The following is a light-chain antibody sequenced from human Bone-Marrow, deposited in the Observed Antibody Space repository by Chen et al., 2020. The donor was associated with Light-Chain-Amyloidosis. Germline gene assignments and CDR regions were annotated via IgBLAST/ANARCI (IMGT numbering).Light chain of an antibody. CDR3: QHYGNSPPWT. Sequence: EIVLTQSTGTLSLSPGERATLSCRSSQSVSRDYLAWYQQKPGQAPMLLIYAASSRATGIPDRFSGSGSGSDFTLTISRLEPEDFAVYYCQHYGNSPPWTFVQGTKVEIK. CDR2: AAS. CDR1: QSVSRDY. J-gene: IGKJ1*01. V-gene: IGKV3-20*01.